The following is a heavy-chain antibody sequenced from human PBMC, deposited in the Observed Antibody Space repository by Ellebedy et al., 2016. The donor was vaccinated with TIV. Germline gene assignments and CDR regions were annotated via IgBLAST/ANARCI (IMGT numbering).Heavy chain of an antibody. Sequence: MPSETLSLTCTVSGGSISSYYWSWIRQPPGKGLEWIGYIYYSGSTNYNPSLKSRVTISVDTSKNQFSLKLSSVTAADTAVYYCARGGYGSGSYSSSNWGQGTLVTVSS. V-gene: IGHV4-59*01. J-gene: IGHJ4*02. CDR3: ARGGYGSGSYSSSN. CDR2: IYYSGST. CDR1: GGSISSYY. D-gene: IGHD3-10*01.